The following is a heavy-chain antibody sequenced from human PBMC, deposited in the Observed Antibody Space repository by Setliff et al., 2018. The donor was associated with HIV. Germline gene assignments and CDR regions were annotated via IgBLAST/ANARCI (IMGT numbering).Heavy chain of an antibody. CDR3: AVWIREVIS. J-gene: IGHJ5*02. V-gene: IGHV3-72*01. D-gene: IGHD3-10*01. CDR1: GFTFSDHY. CDR2: TKNKDNSFTT. Sequence: GGSLGLSCAASGFTFSDHYMDWVRQAPGKGLEWVGRTKNKDNSFTTEYAASVKGRFTISRDDSKNSLSLHMNSLKTEDTAVYYCAVWIREVISWGRGTLVTVSS.